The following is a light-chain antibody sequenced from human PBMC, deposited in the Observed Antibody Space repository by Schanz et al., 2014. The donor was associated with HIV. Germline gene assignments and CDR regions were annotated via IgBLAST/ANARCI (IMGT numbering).Light chain of an antibody. CDR3: QSFDDSLSGVV. CDR2: RDN. Sequence: QSVLTQPPSASGPPGQRITISCSGSSSNIATNYVYWYQQLPGMAPKPLIHRDNQRASGVPDRFSGSKSGSSASLAISGLQAEDEADYYCQSFDDSLSGVVFGGGTKLTVL. CDR1: SSNIATNY. V-gene: IGLV1-47*01. J-gene: IGLJ2*01.